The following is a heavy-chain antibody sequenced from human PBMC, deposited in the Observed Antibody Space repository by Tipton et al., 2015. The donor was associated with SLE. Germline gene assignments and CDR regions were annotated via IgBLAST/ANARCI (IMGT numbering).Heavy chain of an antibody. CDR1: GFTFSSYW. CDR2: ISGSGGNT. CDR3: AKGEAYYYYNMDV. J-gene: IGHJ6*03. V-gene: IGHV3-23*01. Sequence: SLRLSCAASGFTFSSYWMHWVRQAPGKGLAWVSSISGSGGNTYYADSVKGRFTISRDSSNNALYLQMNSLSAEDTAVYYCAKGEAYYYYNMDVWGKGTTVTVSS.